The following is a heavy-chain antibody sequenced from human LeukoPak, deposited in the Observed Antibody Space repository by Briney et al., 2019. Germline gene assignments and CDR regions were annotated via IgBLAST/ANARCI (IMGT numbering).Heavy chain of an antibody. J-gene: IGHJ3*02. CDR3: ARPNYYDSSGYYDVAFDI. V-gene: IGHV5-51*01. CDR2: IYPGDSDT. D-gene: IGHD3-22*01. Sequence: GESLKISCKGSGYSFTSYWIGWVRQMPGKGLEWMGIIYPGDSDTRYSPSFQGQVTISADKSISTAYLQWSSLKASDTAMYYCARPNYYDSSGYYDVAFDIWGQGTMVTVSS. CDR1: GYSFTSYW.